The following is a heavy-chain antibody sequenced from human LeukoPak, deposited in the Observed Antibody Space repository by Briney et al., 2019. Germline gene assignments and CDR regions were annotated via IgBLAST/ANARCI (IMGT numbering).Heavy chain of an antibody. V-gene: IGHV4-59*01. CDR3: ARDGCSSTSCYSDYYYGMDV. CDR2: VFSNGST. Sequence: SETLSLTCTVSGGSISRYYWTWIRQPPGKGLGWIGYVFSNGSTNYNPSLKSRVTISLDTSKRQFSLRLTSVTAADTAVYYCARDGCSSTSCYSDYYYGMDVWGQGTSVTVSS. CDR1: GGSISRYY. J-gene: IGHJ6*02. D-gene: IGHD2-2*01.